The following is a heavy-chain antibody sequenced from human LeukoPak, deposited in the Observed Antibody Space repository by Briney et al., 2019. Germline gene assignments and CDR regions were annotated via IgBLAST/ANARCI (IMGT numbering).Heavy chain of an antibody. CDR2: ITGSGDGT. CDR3: VKGFVHPTYYFDY. D-gene: IGHD3-10*01. V-gene: IGHV3-23*01. Sequence: GGSLRLSCAASGFTFSNYAMMWVRQAPGKRLEWVSSITGSGDGTYYADSVRGRFTISRDNSENTLYLQLNGLRAEDTAVYFCVKGFVHPTYYFDYWGQGTLVTVSS. J-gene: IGHJ4*02. CDR1: GFTFSNYA.